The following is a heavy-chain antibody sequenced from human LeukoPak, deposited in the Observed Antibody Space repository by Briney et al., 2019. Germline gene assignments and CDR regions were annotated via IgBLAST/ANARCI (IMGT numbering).Heavy chain of an antibody. CDR3: AKAGTTGIHHWFDP. D-gene: IGHD1-1*01. CDR2: IYHSGGS. J-gene: IGHJ5*02. Sequence: PSETLSLTCVVSGYSISNDYYWGWIRQPPGKGLEWIGNIYHSGGSYYNPSLKSRVTILVDTSKNQFSLKLSSVTAADAAVYYCAKAGTTGIHHWFDPWGQGNLVTVSS. CDR1: GYSISNDYY. V-gene: IGHV4-38-2*01.